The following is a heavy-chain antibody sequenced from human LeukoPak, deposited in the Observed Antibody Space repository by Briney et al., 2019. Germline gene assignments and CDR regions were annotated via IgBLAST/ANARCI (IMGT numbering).Heavy chain of an antibody. D-gene: IGHD6-6*01. CDR3: ARDPIAARSIDY. CDR1: GYTFTSCY. V-gene: IGHV1-46*01. CDR2: INPSGGST. J-gene: IGHJ4*02. Sequence: ASVKVSCKASGYTFTSCYVHWVRQAPGQGLEWMGIINPSGGSTSYAQKFQGRVTMTRDTPTSTVYMELSSLRSEDTAVYYCARDPIAARSIDYWGQGTLVTVSS.